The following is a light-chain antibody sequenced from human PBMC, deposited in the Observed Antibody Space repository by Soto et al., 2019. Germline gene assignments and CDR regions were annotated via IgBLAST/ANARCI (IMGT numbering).Light chain of an antibody. CDR2: DVS. Sequence: QSALTQPASVSGSPGQSITISCTGTSSYVGGYNYVSWYQQHPGKAPKLMIYDVSNRPSGVSNRFSGSKSGNTASLTISGSQTEDEADYYCSSYTSSSTLVVFGGGTKLTVL. V-gene: IGLV2-14*01. CDR3: SSYTSSSTLVV. J-gene: IGLJ2*01. CDR1: SSYVGGYNY.